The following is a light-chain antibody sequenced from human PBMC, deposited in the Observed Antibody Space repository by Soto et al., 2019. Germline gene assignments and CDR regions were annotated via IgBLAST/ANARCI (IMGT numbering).Light chain of an antibody. CDR2: DAS. Sequence: DFPMTQSPSSLSASIGDRVTITCQATQDIGNFLNWYQQKPGKAPKLLIYDASNLETGVPSRLTGGGSGTDFTFTISSLQPEDIATYYCQHYDHLPITFAQGTRLDIK. J-gene: IGKJ5*01. V-gene: IGKV1-33*01. CDR3: QHYDHLPIT. CDR1: QDIGNF.